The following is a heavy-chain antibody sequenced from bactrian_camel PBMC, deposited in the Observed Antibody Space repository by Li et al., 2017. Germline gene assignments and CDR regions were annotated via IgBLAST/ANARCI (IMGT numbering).Heavy chain of an antibody. J-gene: IGHJ4*01. Sequence: SGFSFSDVAMSWVRQCPGKELEWVSTINSAGTTTHYAEPVKGRFSISRDNAKNMVYLQLNSLKTEDTAMYYCTKVDASIDSNCPLSIGTWGCLRGQGTQVTVST. CDR3: TKVDASIDSNCPLSIGTWGCL. CDR1: GFSFSDVA. V-gene: IGHV3S40*01. D-gene: IGHD1*01. CDR2: INSAGTTT.